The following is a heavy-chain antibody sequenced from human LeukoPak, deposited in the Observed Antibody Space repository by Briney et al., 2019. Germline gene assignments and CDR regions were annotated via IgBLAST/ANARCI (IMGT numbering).Heavy chain of an antibody. CDR2: ITYDGSNE. CDR3: AKDGRGWPFDY. Sequence: PGGSLRLSCAASGFTFSSYSMHWVRQAPGKGLEWVAFITYDGSNEYYADSVKGRFTISRDNSKNTLYLQVNSLRAEDTAVYYCAKDGRGWPFDYWGQGTLVTVSS. V-gene: IGHV3-30*02. D-gene: IGHD6-19*01. CDR1: GFTFSSYS. J-gene: IGHJ4*02.